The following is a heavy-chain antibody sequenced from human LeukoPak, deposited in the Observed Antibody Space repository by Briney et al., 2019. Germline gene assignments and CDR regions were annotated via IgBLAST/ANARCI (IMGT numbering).Heavy chain of an antibody. D-gene: IGHD2-2*01. CDR2: ISYDGSNK. V-gene: IGHV3-30-3*01. CDR3: AKDSAYCSSTSCYFDY. J-gene: IGHJ4*02. CDR1: GFTFSSYA. Sequence: GGSLRLSCAASGFTFSSYAMHWVRQAPGKGLEWVAVISYDGSNKYYADSVKGRFTISRDNSKNTLYLQMNSLRAEDTAVYYCAKDSAYCSSTSCYFDYWGQGTLVTVSS.